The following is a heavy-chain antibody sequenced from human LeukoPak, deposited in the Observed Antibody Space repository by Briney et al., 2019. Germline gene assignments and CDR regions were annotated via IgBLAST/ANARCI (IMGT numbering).Heavy chain of an antibody. D-gene: IGHD2-2*02. CDR1: GFTFSSYS. V-gene: IGHV3-23*01. J-gene: IGHJ4*02. CDR3: AKSDGSSTSCYINY. Sequence: GASLRLSCAASGFTFSSYSMSWVRQAPGKGLEWVSAISGSGGSTYYADSVKGRFIISRDNTKNALYLQMTSVRAEDRAVHYCAKSDGSSTSCYINYWGQGTLVTVSS. CDR2: ISGSGGST.